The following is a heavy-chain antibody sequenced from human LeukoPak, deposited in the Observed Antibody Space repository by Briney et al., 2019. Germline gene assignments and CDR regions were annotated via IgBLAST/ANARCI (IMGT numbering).Heavy chain of an antibody. CDR1: GYTFTSYY. CDR2: INPSGGST. Sequence: GASVKVSCKASGYTFTSYYMHWVRQAPGQGLEWMGIINPSGGSTSYAQKFQGRVTMTRDTSISTAYMELSRLRSDDTAVYYCARVGLVGATTVNWFDPWGQGTLVTVSS. CDR3: ARVGLVGATTVNWFDP. D-gene: IGHD1-26*01. J-gene: IGHJ5*02. V-gene: IGHV1-46*01.